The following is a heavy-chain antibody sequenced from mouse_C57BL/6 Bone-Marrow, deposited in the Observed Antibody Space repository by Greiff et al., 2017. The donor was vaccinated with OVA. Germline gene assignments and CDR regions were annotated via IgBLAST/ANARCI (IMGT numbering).Heavy chain of an antibody. CDR1: GFTFSDYG. D-gene: IGHD1-1*01. Sequence: EVKVVESGGGLVKPGGSLKLSCAASGFTFSDYGMHWVRQAPEKGLEWVAYISSGSSTIYYADTVKGRFTISRDNAKNTLFLQRTRLRSEDTAMYYCARPDFYYYGSSFPPEFAYWGQGTLVTVSA. J-gene: IGHJ3*01. V-gene: IGHV5-17*01. CDR3: ARPDFYYYGSSFPPEFAY. CDR2: ISSGSSTI.